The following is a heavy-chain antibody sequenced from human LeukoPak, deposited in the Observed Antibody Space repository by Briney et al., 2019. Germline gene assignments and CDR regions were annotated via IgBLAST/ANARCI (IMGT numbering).Heavy chain of an antibody. V-gene: IGHV3-21*01. J-gene: IGHJ3*02. Sequence: GGSLRLSCAASGFTFNDYPMHWVRQAPGKGLEWVSSISSSSSYIYYADSVKGRFTISRDNAKNSLYLQMNSLRVEDTAVYYCARDPGVAFDIWGQGTMVTVSS. CDR3: ARDPGVAFDI. CDR1: GFTFNDYP. CDR2: ISSSSSYI. D-gene: IGHD3-3*01.